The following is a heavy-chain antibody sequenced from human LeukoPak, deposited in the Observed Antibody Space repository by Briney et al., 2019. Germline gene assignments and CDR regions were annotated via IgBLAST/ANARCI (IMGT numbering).Heavy chain of an antibody. D-gene: IGHD1-1*01. CDR2: IWDAGETK. J-gene: IGHJ4*02. CDR3: AATSHDWYDHY. CDR1: GFTFSSYS. Sequence: PGGSLRLSCAASGFTFSSYSMNWVRQAPGKGLEWVAVIWDAGETKYYRDSVKGRFTISGDNSKNTLYLQMNSLRAEDTVLYYCAATSHDWYDHYWGQGTLVTVSS. V-gene: IGHV3-33*03.